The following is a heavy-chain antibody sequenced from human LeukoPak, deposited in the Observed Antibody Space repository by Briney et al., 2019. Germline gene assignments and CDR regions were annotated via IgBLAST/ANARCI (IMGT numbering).Heavy chain of an antibody. Sequence: QSGGSLRLSCAASGFTFSSYAMSWVRQAPGKGLEWVSAISGSGGSTYYADSVKGRFTISRDNSKNTLYLQMNSLRAEDTAVYYCAKRGEGYDSAHFDYWGQGTLVTVSS. V-gene: IGHV3-23*01. D-gene: IGHD5-12*01. CDR1: GFTFSSYA. J-gene: IGHJ4*02. CDR3: AKRGEGYDSAHFDY. CDR2: ISGSGGST.